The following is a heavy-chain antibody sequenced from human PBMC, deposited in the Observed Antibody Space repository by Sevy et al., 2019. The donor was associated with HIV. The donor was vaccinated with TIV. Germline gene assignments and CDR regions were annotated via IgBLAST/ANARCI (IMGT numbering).Heavy chain of an antibody. CDR2: ISAYNGNT. Sequence: ASVKVSCKASGYTVTSYGISWVRQAPGQGLEWMGWISAYNGNTNYAQKLQGRVTMTTDTSTSTAYMELRSLRSDDTAVYYCARGTYYYDSSGLRFYYYYYGMDVWGQGTTVTVSS. V-gene: IGHV1-18*04. CDR1: GYTVTSYG. CDR3: ARGTYYYDSSGLRFYYYYYGMDV. D-gene: IGHD3-22*01. J-gene: IGHJ6*02.